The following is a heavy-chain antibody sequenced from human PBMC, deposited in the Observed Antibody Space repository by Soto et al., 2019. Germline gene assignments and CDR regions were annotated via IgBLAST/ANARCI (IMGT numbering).Heavy chain of an antibody. CDR2: INAGNGNT. CDR1: GYTFTSYG. CDR3: ASSTLS. V-gene: IGHV1-3*01. J-gene: IGHJ4*02. Sequence: ASVKVSCKASGYTFTSYGISWVRQAPGQRLEWMGWINAGNGNTRYSQKFQGRVTITRDTSATTAYMELSSLTSDDTALYYCASSTLSRGQGTLVTASS.